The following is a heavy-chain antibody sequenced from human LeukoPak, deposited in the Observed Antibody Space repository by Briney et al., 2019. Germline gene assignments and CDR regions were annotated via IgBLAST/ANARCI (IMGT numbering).Heavy chain of an antibody. D-gene: IGHD3-9*01. V-gene: IGHV1-2*04. CDR3: ASGEFYYDILTGSSDAFDI. CDR1: GYTFTGYY. J-gene: IGHJ3*02. Sequence: ASVKVSCKASGYTFTGYYMHWVRQAPGQGLEWMGWINPNSGGTNYAQKFQGWVTMTRDTSISTAYMELSRLRSDDTAVYYCASGEFYYDILTGSSDAFDIWGQGTMVTVSS. CDR2: INPNSGGT.